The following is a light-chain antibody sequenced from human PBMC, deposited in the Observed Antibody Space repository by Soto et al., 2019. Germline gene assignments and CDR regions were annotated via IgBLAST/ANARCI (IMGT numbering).Light chain of an antibody. CDR2: WAS. Sequence: DIVMTQSPDSPAVSLGERATINCKSRPSVLSSSSNKNCLAWYQRKAGQPPKLLIYWASTRESGVPERFSGSGSATDFTLTISSLQAEDVADYYCQQRSNSLTLGGGTKVDIK. CDR1: PSVLSSSSNKNC. CDR3: QQRSNSLT. V-gene: IGKV4-1*01. J-gene: IGKJ4*01.